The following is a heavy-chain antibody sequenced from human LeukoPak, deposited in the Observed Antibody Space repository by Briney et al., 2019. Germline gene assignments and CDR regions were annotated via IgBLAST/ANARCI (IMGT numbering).Heavy chain of an antibody. Sequence: QTGGSLRLSCVASGFTVSSNYMSWVRQAPGKGLEWVSVIYSGGSTYYADSVKGRFTISKDNSKNTLYLQMNSLRAEDTAVYYCARDFKSYYDSSGYYEPWGQGTLVTVSS. CDR3: ARDFKSYYDSSGYYEP. CDR2: IYSGGST. D-gene: IGHD3-22*01. CDR1: GFTVSSNY. V-gene: IGHV3-66*01. J-gene: IGHJ5*02.